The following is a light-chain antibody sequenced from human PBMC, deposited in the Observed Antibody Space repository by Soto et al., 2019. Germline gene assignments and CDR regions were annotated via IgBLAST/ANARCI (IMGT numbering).Light chain of an antibody. Sequence: EIVLTQSPGTLSLSLGGIATLSCSASQCVTSKYLAWYQQKPGQAPRLLLFGVSTTATGIPASFSGSGSGTEFTLTISRVQSGDFALCYSTQYNNWQEKLGQGTKVDI. V-gene: IGKV3-15*01. J-gene: IGKJ1*01. CDR1: QCVTSK. CDR3: TQYNNWQEK. CDR2: GVS.